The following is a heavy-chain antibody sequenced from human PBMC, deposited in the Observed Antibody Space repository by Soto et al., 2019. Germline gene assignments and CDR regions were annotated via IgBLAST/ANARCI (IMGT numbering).Heavy chain of an antibody. J-gene: IGHJ5*02. D-gene: IGHD3-3*01. CDR2: IYSSGST. Sequence: SETLSLTCTVSGGAISTYYWTWIRQTAGKGRECIGRIYSSGSTKYNPALQSRVTMPLDPSKEQISLRLTSVTAXETALCYCARGHRFSDWFEPSDQATFVTVCS. V-gene: IGHV4-4*07. CDR3: ARGHRFSDWFEP. CDR1: GGAISTYY.